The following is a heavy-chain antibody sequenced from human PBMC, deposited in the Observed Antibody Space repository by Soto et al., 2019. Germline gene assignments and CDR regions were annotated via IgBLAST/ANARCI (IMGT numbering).Heavy chain of an antibody. J-gene: IGHJ4*02. CDR2: IHYSGTT. D-gene: IGHD6-13*01. CDR1: GCSIRNYF. V-gene: IGHV4-59*01. Sequence: SEALALTCAVSGCSIRNYFWAWIRQPPGKGLEWIGYIHYSGTTSFFPSYNPSLRSRVTISEDTSKNQFSLKLLSVTTADTAVYFCAAGEASSRNLAPYYLDFWGQGTLVPVSS. CDR3: AAGEASSRNLAPYYLDF.